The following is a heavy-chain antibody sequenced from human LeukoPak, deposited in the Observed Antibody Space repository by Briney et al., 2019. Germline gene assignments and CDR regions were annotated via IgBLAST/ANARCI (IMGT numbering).Heavy chain of an antibody. D-gene: IGHD3-3*01. Sequence: GGSLSLSFAASGFTFSNAWMTGVAQAPGKGRGGLGRIKSRTDSGTKDYAAPVNGRLPISRDNSKNPLYLQMNSLKTEDTAVYYCTTPDLEYYFDYWGQGTLVTVSS. CDR3: TTPDLEYYFDY. V-gene: IGHV3-15*01. J-gene: IGHJ4*02. CDR2: IKSRTDSGTK. CDR1: GFTFSNAW.